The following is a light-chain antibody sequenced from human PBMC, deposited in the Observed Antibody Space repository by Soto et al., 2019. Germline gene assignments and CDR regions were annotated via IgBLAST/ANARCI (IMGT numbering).Light chain of an antibody. J-gene: IGKJ1*01. V-gene: IGKV4-1*01. CDR3: QQYYSTPMT. Sequence: VLAETPDFVLVSVAERATLKWKSSHTVLYSSNNKNYLAWYQQKPGQPPKLLIYWASTRDSGVPDRFSGSGSGTDFTLTISSLQAEDVAVYYCQQYYSTPMTFGQGTKVDIK. CDR1: HTVLYSSNNKNY. CDR2: WAS.